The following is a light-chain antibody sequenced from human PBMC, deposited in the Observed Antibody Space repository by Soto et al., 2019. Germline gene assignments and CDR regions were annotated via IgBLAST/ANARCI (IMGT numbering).Light chain of an antibody. J-gene: IGLJ1*01. CDR2: EVN. CDR3: FSFTTTRTHV. V-gene: IGLV2-14*01. CDR1: SSDIGAYDY. Sequence: QSALTQPASLSGSPGQSITISCTGTSSDIGAYDYVSWFQQHPGKAPKLMISEVNNRPSGVSNRFSGSKSGNTAYLTISGLQVEDEGEYFCFSFTTTRTHVFGTGTKLTVL.